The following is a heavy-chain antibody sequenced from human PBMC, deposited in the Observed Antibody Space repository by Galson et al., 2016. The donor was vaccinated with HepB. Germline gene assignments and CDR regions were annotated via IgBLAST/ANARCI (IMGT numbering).Heavy chain of an antibody. V-gene: IGHV4-39*01. J-gene: IGHJ4*02. CDR3: AVGVAAAGQVYFDY. D-gene: IGHD6-13*01. CDR1: GASVSNDYYY. CDR2: IYYTGTI. Sequence: SETLSLTCTVSGASVSNDYYYWGWIRQPPGKGLEWIGSIYYTGTIYYNASLKSRVTISVDTSKNQFSLKLNSVTAADTAVYHCAVGVAAAGQVYFDYWGQGTLVTVSS.